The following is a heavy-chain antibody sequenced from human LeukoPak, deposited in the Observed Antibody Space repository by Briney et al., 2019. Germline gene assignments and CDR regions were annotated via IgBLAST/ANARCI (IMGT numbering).Heavy chain of an antibody. D-gene: IGHD3-3*01. Sequence: ASVKVSCKASGYTFTGYYIHWVRQAPGQGLEWMGWINPNSGGTSYAQKFQGRVTMTRDTSISTVYMELNRLRSDGTAVFYCARGSGGPPQVLDYWGQGTLVTVSS. CDR2: INPNSGGT. CDR3: ARGSGGPPQVLDY. J-gene: IGHJ4*02. V-gene: IGHV1-2*02. CDR1: GYTFTGYY.